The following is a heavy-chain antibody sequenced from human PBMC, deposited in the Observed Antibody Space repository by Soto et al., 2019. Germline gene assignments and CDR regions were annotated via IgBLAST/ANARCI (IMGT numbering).Heavy chain of an antibody. CDR1: GYTFIEYG. CDR3: ARDAYGPPPIAP. CDR2: ISVDNGSR. D-gene: IGHD4-17*01. Sequence: ASVQVSCTASGYTFIEYGISWVRQAPGQGLEWMGWISVDNGSRNYAQKFRDRVVMTIDRSTTTASMEMSSLSSDAAPVYYGARDAYGPPPIAPWAQGTRALVPS. V-gene: IGHV1-18*01. J-gene: IGHJ5*02.